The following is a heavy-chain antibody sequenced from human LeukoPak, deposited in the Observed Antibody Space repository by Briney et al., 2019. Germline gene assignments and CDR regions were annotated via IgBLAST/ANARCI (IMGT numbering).Heavy chain of an antibody. Sequence: PGGSLRHSCAASGFTFSSYEMNWVRQAPGKGLEWVSYISSSGSTIYYADSVKGRFTISRDNAKNSLYLQMNSLRAEEAAVYYCVRDGDYVWGSSDAFDIWGQGTMVTVSS. D-gene: IGHD3-16*01. J-gene: IGHJ3*02. CDR3: VRDGDYVWGSSDAFDI. CDR2: ISSSGSTI. CDR1: GFTFSSYE. V-gene: IGHV3-48*03.